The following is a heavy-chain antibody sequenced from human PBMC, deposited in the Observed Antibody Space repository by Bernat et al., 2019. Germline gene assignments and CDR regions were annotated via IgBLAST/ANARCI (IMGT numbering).Heavy chain of an antibody. Sequence: EVQLVESGGGLVQPGGSLRLSCAASGFTLSSYWMSWVRQAPGKGLEWVANIKQDGSEKYYVDSVNGRFTISRDNAKNSLYLQMNSLRAEDTAVYYCARDDYGGNGDYWGQGTLVTVSS. D-gene: IGHD4-23*01. CDR1: GFTLSSYW. V-gene: IGHV3-7*04. J-gene: IGHJ4*02. CDR3: ARDDYGGNGDY. CDR2: IKQDGSEK.